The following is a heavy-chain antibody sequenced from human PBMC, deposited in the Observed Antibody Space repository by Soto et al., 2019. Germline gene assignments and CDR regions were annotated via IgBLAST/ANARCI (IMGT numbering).Heavy chain of an antibody. V-gene: IGHV1-18*01. Sequence: QVQLVQSGAEVKKPGASVKVSCKASGYTFTSYGISWVRQAPGQGLEWMGWISAYNGNTNYAQKLQGRVTMTTDTAMSIAYMELRSLRSDETAVYYCARDRVFSMVRGVNGMDVWGQGTTVTVSS. CDR3: ARDRVFSMVRGVNGMDV. CDR2: ISAYNGNT. CDR1: GYTFTSYG. D-gene: IGHD3-10*01. J-gene: IGHJ6*02.